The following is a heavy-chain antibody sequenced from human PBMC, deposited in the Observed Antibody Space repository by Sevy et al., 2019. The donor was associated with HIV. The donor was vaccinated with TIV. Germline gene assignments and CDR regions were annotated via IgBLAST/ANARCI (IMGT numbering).Heavy chain of an antibody. Sequence: ASVKVSCKASGYTFTGYYMHWVRQAPGQGLEWMGWINPNSGGTNYAQKFQGRVTMTRDTSISTAYMELSRLRSDDTAVYYYARKSITIFGVVRAFDIWGQGTMVTVSS. D-gene: IGHD3-3*01. J-gene: IGHJ3*02. V-gene: IGHV1-2*02. CDR3: ARKSITIFGVVRAFDI. CDR1: GYTFTGYY. CDR2: INPNSGGT.